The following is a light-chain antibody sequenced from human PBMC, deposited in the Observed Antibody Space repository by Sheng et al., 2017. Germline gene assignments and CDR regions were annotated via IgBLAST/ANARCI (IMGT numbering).Light chain of an antibody. CDR1: QSVSTW. V-gene: IGKV1-5*01. J-gene: IGKJ4*01. CDR2: DAS. Sequence: DIQMTQSPSTLSASVGDRVSITCRASQSVSTWLAWYQQKPGKAPQLLIYDASNLETGVPSKFSGSGSGTDFTFTISSLQPEDIATYYCQQGLTFGAGTKVEIK. CDR3: QQGLT.